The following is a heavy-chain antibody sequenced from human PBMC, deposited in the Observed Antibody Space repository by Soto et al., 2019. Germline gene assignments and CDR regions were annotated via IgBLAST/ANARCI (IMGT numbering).Heavy chain of an antibody. CDR2: IYSGGST. CDR1: GFTVSSNY. J-gene: IGHJ3*02. V-gene: IGHV3-53*04. CDR3: ATASVDIVATTWGAFDI. D-gene: IGHD5-12*01. Sequence: GGSLRLSCAASGFTVSSNYMSWVRQAPGKGLEWVSVIYSGGSTYYADSVKGRFTISRHNSKNTLYLQMNSLRAEDTAVYYCATASVDIVATTWGAFDIWGQGTMVTVSS.